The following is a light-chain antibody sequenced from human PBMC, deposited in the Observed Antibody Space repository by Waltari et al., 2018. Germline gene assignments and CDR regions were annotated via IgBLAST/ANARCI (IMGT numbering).Light chain of an antibody. CDR3: QSYDSSLSGRPWV. CDR1: SSNIGAGYD. J-gene: IGLJ3*02. V-gene: IGLV1-40*01. CDR2: ANR. Sequence: QSVLTQPPSVSGAPGQRVTISCTGSSSNIGAGYDVHWYLQLPGTAPKLLIYANRNRPSGVPDRFSGSKSGTSASLAITGLQSEDEADYYCQSYDSSLSGRPWVFGGGTKLTVL.